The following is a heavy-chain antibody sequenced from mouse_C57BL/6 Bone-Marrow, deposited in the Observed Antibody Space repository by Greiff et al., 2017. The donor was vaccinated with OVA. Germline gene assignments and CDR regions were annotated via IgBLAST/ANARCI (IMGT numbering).Heavy chain of an antibody. CDR1: GYTFNSYT. V-gene: IGHV1-4*01. J-gene: IGHJ2*01. CDR2: INPSSGYT. D-gene: IGHD2-4*01. CDR3: ARYDYGDY. Sequence: QVQLQQSGAELARPGASVKMSCKASGYTFNSYTMHWVKQRPGQGLEWIGYINPSSGYTKYNQKFKDKATLTADKSSSTAYMQLSSLTSEDSAVYYCARYDYGDYWGQGTTLTVSS.